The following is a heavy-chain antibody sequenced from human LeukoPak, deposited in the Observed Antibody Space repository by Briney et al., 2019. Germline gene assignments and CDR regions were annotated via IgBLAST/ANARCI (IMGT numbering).Heavy chain of an antibody. J-gene: IGHJ6*04. V-gene: IGHV3-49*04. CDR2: IRSKAYGGTT. CDR3: TSPFGGPIPYYGMDV. CDR1: GFTFGDYA. Sequence: GGSLRLSCTASGFTFGDYAMSWVRQAPGKGLEWVGFIRSKAYGGTTEYAASVKGRFTISRDDSKSIAYLQVNSLKTEDTAVYYCTSPFGGPIPYYGMDVWGKGTTVTVSS. D-gene: IGHD3-16*01.